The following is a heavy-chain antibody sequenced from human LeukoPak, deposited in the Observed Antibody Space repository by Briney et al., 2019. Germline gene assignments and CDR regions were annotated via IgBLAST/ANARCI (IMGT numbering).Heavy chain of an antibody. V-gene: IGHV5-51*01. CDR2: IYPGDSGA. CDR3: AIRGRYYFDHDQAIEI. Sequence: GESLEISCKGSGYTFTYYYIDWVRQMPGKGLEWMGIIYPGDSGARYSPSFQGQVTISVDKSINTTYLQWSSLKASDAAMYYCAIRGRYYFDHDQAIEIWGLGTMVTVSS. J-gene: IGHJ3*02. D-gene: IGHD3-22*01. CDR1: GYTFTYYY.